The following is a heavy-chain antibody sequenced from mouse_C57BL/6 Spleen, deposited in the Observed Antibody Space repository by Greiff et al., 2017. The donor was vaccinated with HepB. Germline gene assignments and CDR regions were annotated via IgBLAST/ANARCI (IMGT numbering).Heavy chain of an antibody. D-gene: IGHD1-1*01. CDR3: VRDYGSLAWFAY. CDR2: IRSKSNNYAT. V-gene: IGHV10-1*01. CDR1: GFSFNTYA. Sequence: EVKVVESGGGLVQPKGSLKLSCAASGFSFNTYAMNWVRQAPGKGLEWVARIRSKSNNYATYYADSVKDRFTISRDDSESMLYLQMNNLKTEDTAMYYCVRDYGSLAWFAYWGQGTLVTVSA. J-gene: IGHJ3*01.